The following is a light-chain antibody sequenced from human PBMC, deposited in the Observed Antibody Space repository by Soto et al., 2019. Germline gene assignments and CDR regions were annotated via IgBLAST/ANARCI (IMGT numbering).Light chain of an antibody. V-gene: IGLV2-8*01. Sequence: QSALTQPPSASGSPGQSVTISCTGTSSDVGRYNFVSWYQHHPGKAPKLLIYDVNMRPSGVPDRFSGSKSGNTASLTVSGLQAEDEADSYCDSYAGSNHHVFGTGTKVTVL. CDR2: DVN. CDR3: DSYAGSNHHV. CDR1: SSDVGRYNF. J-gene: IGLJ1*01.